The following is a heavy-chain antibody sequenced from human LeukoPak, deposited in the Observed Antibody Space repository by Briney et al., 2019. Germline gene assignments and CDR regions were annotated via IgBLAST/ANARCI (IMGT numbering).Heavy chain of an antibody. J-gene: IGHJ4*02. Sequence: GGSLRLSCATSGFTFSSYSMTWVRQAPGKGLDWVSSINSYSSDIYYADSVKGRSTISRDNAKNSLYLQMNSLRAEDTAVYYCAKDYRPHDFWSGLVDYWGQGTLVTVSS. D-gene: IGHD3-3*01. CDR2: INSYSSDI. CDR3: AKDYRPHDFWSGLVDY. V-gene: IGHV3-21*01. CDR1: GFTFSSYS.